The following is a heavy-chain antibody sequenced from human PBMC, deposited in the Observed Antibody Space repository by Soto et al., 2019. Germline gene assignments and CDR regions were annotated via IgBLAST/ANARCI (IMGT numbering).Heavy chain of an antibody. CDR2: LIPILGIA. CDR1: GGTFSSYT. D-gene: IGHD3-22*01. CDR3: ARHKPSNEYDSSQRPEDPAY. V-gene: IGHV1-69*02. Sequence: QVQLVQSGAEVKKPGSSVKVSCKASGGTFSSYTISCVRQAPGQGLEWMVRLIPILGIANYAQQFEGRVTITADKSTSTSNIKRRRIRAEDTAVYYCARHKPSNEYDSSQRPEDPAYWGQGTLVTVSS. J-gene: IGHJ4*02.